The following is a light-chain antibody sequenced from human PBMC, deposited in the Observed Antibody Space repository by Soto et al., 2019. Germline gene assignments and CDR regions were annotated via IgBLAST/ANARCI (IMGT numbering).Light chain of an antibody. CDR3: QLSYSTPPYT. J-gene: IGKJ2*01. CDR1: QSISSY. Sequence: DIQMTQSPSSLSASVGERVTITCRASQSISSYLNWYQQKPGKAPKLLIYAASSLQSGVPSRFSGSGSGKDFTHTISSLQHEDFATYYCQLSYSTPPYTFGQGTKLESK. CDR2: AAS. V-gene: IGKV1-39*01.